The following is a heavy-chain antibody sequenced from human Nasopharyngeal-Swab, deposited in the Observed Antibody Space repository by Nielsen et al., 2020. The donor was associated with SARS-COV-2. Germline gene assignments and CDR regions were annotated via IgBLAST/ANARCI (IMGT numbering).Heavy chain of an antibody. CDR2: INHSGST. D-gene: IGHD1-1*01. CDR3: ARGRRNWNDLTYYYGMDV. CDR1: GGSFSGYY. V-gene: IGHV4-34*01. Sequence: GSLRLSCAVYGGSFSGYYWSWIRQPPGKGLEWIGEINHSGSTNYNPSLKSRVTISVDTSKNQFSLKLSSVTAADTAVYYCARGRRNWNDLTYYYGMDVWGQGTTVTVSS. J-gene: IGHJ6*02.